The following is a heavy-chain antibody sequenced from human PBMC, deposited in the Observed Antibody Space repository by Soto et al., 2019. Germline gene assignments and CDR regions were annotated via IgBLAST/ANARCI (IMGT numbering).Heavy chain of an antibody. D-gene: IGHD2-2*02. CDR1: GVTFSSYA. J-gene: IGHJ6*02. V-gene: IGHV1-69*06. Sequence: SVKVSCKASGVTFSSYAISWVRQAPGQGLEWMGGIIPIFGTANYAQKFQGRVTITADKSTSTAYMELSSLRSEDTAVYYCARTPTPHLYCSSTSCYKVGGMDVWGQGTTVTVSS. CDR3: ARTPTPHLYCSSTSCYKVGGMDV. CDR2: IIPIFGTA.